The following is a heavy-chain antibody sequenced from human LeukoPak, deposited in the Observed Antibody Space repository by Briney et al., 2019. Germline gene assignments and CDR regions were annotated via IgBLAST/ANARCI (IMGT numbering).Heavy chain of an antibody. CDR1: GGTFSRYA. V-gene: IGHV1-69*04. J-gene: IGHJ4*02. D-gene: IGHD4-23*01. CDR2: IIPILGIA. CDR3: AVDYGGNYYFDS. Sequence: PVKASCKAFGGTFSRYAISWVRQAPGQGLEWIGRIIPILGIANYAQKFQGRVTITADKSTRTAYMELSSLRTEDTAVYYCAVDYGGNYYFDSWGQGALVTVSS.